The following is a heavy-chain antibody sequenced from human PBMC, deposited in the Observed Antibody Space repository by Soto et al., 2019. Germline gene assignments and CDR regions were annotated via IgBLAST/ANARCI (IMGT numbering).Heavy chain of an antibody. CDR3: ARSPRSSPYFDY. CDR2: IYPGDHET. D-gene: IGHD6-13*01. Sequence: KVSCKASGYTFTSYAMHWVRQAPGKGLEWMGIIYPGDHETRYSPSFHGKVTISADKSINTAYLQWNSLEASDTAFYFCARSPRSSPYFDYWGQGALVTVSS. CDR1: GYTFTSYA. V-gene: IGHV5-51*01. J-gene: IGHJ4*02.